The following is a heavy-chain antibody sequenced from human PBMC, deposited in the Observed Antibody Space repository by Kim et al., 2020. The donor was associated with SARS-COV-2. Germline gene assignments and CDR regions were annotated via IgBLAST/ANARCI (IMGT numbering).Heavy chain of an antibody. D-gene: IGHD2-21*01. J-gene: IGHJ6*02. CDR2: ISGSGGRT. CDR3: AKVGDYYYGMDV. Sequence: GGSLRLSCAASGFTFSSYAMSWVRQAQGKGLEWVSAISGSGGRTYYADFVKGRFTISRDNSKNTLYLQMNSLRAEDTAVYYCAKVGDYYYGMDVWGQGTTVTVSS. V-gene: IGHV3-23*01. CDR1: GFTFSSYA.